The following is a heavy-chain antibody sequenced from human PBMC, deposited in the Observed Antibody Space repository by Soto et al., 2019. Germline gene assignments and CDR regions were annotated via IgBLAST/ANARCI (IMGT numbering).Heavy chain of an antibody. D-gene: IGHD3-10*01. CDR2: IYYSGST. J-gene: IGHJ4*02. CDR3: ARQTYYGSGSYPGHFDY. V-gene: IGHV4-39*01. Sequence: PSETLSLTCTVSVGSISSSSYYWGWIRQPPGKGLEWIGSIYYSGSTYYNPSLKSRVTISVDTSKNQFSLKLSSVTAADTAVYYCARQTYYGSGSYPGHFDYWGQGTLVTVSS. CDR1: VGSISSSSYY.